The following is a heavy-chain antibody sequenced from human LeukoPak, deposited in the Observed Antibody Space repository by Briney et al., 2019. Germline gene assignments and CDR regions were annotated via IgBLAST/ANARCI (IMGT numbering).Heavy chain of an antibody. CDR3: ARHLLRDFWTGYLGFDAFDI. D-gene: IGHD3/OR15-3a*01. CDR2: LYYGGSL. CDR1: DDSIRSSTFSSSYY. V-gene: IGHV4-39*01. Sequence: SETLFLTCNVSDDSIRSSTFSSSYYWAWIRQPQGKGLEWIGSLYYGGSLYNNPSLKNRITLSVERSQNHFSLRLTSMPAADTAVYFCARHLLRDFWTGYLGFDAFDIWCQGLMVTVSS. J-gene: IGHJ3*02.